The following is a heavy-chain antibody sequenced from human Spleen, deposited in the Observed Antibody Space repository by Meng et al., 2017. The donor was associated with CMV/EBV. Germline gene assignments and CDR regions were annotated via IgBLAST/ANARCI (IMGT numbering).Heavy chain of an antibody. D-gene: IGHD2-2*02. CDR3: ARGIVVVPAAIRGSYYYYGMDV. V-gene: IGHV4-34*01. J-gene: IGHJ6*02. CDR2: INHSGST. Sequence: SETLSLTCTVSGGSISSYYWSWIRQPPGKGLEWIGEINHSGSTNYNPSLKSRVTISVDTSKNQFSLKLSSVTAADTAVYYCARGIVVVPAAIRGSYYYYGMDVWGQGTTVTVSS. CDR1: GGSISSYY.